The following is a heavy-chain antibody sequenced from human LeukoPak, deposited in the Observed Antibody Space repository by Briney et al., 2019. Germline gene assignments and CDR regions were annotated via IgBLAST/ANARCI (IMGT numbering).Heavy chain of an antibody. V-gene: IGHV4-38-2*02. CDR3: ARDNGGDDPPTLDY. D-gene: IGHD2-8*01. J-gene: IGHJ4*02. CDR2: IYYSGNT. Sequence: SETLSLTCAVSGYSISSGFYWAWIRQPPGKGLEWLGIIYYSGNTYYNPSLRSRLTISVDTSKNEFSLKLSSVTAADTAVYYCARDNGGDDPPTLDYWGQGTLVTVSS. CDR1: GYSISSGFY.